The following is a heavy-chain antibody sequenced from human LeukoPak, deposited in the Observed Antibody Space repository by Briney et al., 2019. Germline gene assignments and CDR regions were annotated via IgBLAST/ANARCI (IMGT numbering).Heavy chain of an antibody. CDR2: IYSGGST. CDR1: EFSVGSNY. V-gene: IGHV3-66*01. D-gene: IGHD3-9*01. J-gene: IGHJ4*02. CDR3: ARIAESHFDWLLFDC. Sequence: GGSLRLSCAASEFSVGSNYMTWVRQAPGKGLEWVSLIYSGGSTYYADSVKGRFTISRDNAKNSLYLQMNSLRVDDTAVYYCARIAESHFDWLLFDCWGQGTLVSVSS.